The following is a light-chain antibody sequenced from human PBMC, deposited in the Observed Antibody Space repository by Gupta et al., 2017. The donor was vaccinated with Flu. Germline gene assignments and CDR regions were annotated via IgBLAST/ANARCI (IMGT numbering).Light chain of an antibody. J-gene: IGKJ2*01. Sequence: EIVLTQSPATLSLSPGERATLSCRASQSVSSYLAWYQQKPGQAPRLLIYDASNRATGIPARFSGSGCATYFTLTISSLEPEDFAVYYCQQRSNWPYTFGQGTKVEIK. CDR2: DAS. CDR3: QQRSNWPYT. CDR1: QSVSSY. V-gene: IGKV3-11*01.